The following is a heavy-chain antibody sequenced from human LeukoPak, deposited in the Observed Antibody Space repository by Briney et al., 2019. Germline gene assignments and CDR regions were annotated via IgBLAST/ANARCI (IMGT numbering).Heavy chain of an antibody. CDR2: ITPDGSGD. Sequence: GGSLRLSCAASGLTFRSSAMSWVRQAPGKGLEWVASITPDGSGDHYMDSVKGRFTVSRDNAENSLYLQMNSLGAEDAAIYYCARLMGTVTTYDYWGQGTLVTVSS. D-gene: IGHD1-7*01. J-gene: IGHJ4*02. CDR3: ARLMGTVTTYDY. V-gene: IGHV3-7*01. CDR1: GLTFRSSA.